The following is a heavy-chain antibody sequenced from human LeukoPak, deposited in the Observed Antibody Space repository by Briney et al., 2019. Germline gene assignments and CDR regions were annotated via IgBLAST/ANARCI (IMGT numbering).Heavy chain of an antibody. CDR1: DASISSNSYY. CDR2: ISYSGRT. J-gene: IGHJ5*02. CDR3: AMDQQYHRPAGWFDP. V-gene: IGHV4-39*01. D-gene: IGHD1-14*01. Sequence: PSETLSLTCTVSDASISSNSYYWGWLRQPPGKGLEWIGSISYSGRTYYNPSLESRVTISVDASKNQFSLELNSVTAADTAVYYCAMDQQYHRPAGWFDPWGQGTLVTVSS.